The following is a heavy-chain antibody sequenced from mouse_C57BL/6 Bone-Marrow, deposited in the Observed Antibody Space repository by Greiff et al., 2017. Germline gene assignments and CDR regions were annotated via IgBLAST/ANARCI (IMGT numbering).Heavy chain of an antibody. CDR2: ISNGGGST. CDR1: GFTFSDYY. Sequence: EVKLVESGGGLVQPGGSLKLSCAASGFTFSDYYMYWVRQTPEKRLEWVAYISNGGGSTYYPDTVKGRFTISRDNAKNTLYLQMSRLKSEDTAMYYCARPSNTPYAMDYWGQGTSVTVSS. J-gene: IGHJ4*01. D-gene: IGHD5-2*01. CDR3: ARPSNTPYAMDY. V-gene: IGHV5-12*01.